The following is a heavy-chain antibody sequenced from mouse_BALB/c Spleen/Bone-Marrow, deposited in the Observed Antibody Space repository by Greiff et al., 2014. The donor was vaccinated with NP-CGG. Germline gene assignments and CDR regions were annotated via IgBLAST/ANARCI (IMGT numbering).Heavy chain of an antibody. V-gene: IGHV1S130*01. CDR1: GFTFTSSW. J-gene: IGHJ1*01. Sequence: VQLQQSGSVLVRPGTSVNLSCKASGFTFTSSWMHWAKQRPGQGLEWIGDIHPNRGNTYYNEKFKGKATLTVDSSSSTAYVDLSRLTSEDSAVYFCARSYRTWYFDVWGAGTTVTVSS. CDR2: IHPNRGNT. D-gene: IGHD2-14*01. CDR3: ARSYRTWYFDV.